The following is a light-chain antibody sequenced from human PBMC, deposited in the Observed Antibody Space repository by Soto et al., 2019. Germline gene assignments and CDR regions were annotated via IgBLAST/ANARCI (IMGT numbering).Light chain of an antibody. CDR3: QQYNNWPPGT. CDR2: GAS. CDR1: ESVSSN. J-gene: IGKJ1*01. Sequence: EIVITQSPATLSVSPGERATLCCRASESVSSNLAWYQQKPGEAPRLLIYGASTRATGIPARFSGSGSGTEFTLTISSLQSEDFAVYYCQQYNNWPPGTFGQGTKVEFK. V-gene: IGKV3-15*01.